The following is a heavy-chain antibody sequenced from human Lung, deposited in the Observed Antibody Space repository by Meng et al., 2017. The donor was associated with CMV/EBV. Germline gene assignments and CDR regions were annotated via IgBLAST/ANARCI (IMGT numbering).Heavy chain of an antibody. CDR2: IYYTGST. V-gene: IGHV4-31*03. CDR3: AREAGRDGYATPKFDY. CDR1: GGSIGSGGYY. Sequence: HVHRQESVPGVVQPSQTLSLTCTVSGGSIGSGGYYWSWIRQHPGKGLEWIGYIYYTGSTFYNPSLKSRVTISVDTSKNQFSLKLIPATAADTAVYYCAREAGRDGYATPKFDYWGQGTLVTVSS. D-gene: IGHD5-24*01. J-gene: IGHJ4*02.